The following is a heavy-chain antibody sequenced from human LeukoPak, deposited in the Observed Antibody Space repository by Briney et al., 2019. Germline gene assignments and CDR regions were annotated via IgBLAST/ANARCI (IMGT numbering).Heavy chain of an antibody. J-gene: IGHJ4*02. CDR2: IIPILGIA. V-gene: IGHV1-69*04. D-gene: IGHD3-10*01. Sequence: SAKVSCKASGGTFSSYAISWVRQAPGQGLEWMGRIIPILGIANYAQKFQGRVTITADKSTSTAYMELSSLRSEDTAVYYCAREYWFGELLVREYFDYWGQGTLVTVSS. CDR3: AREYWFGELLVREYFDY. CDR1: GGTFSSYA.